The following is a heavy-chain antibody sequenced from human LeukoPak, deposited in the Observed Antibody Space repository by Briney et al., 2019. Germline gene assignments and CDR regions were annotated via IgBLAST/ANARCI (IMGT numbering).Heavy chain of an antibody. V-gene: IGHV4-34*01. CDR2: INHSGST. D-gene: IGHD2-21*02. CDR3: ARAAAPTGDPLFFDY. CDR1: GGSFSGYY. J-gene: IGHJ4*02. Sequence: SETLSLTCAVHGGSFSGYYWSWIRQPPGKGLEWIGEINHSGSTNYNPSLKSRVTISVDTSKNQFSLKLSSVTAADTAVYYCARAAAPTGDPLFFDYWGQGTLVTVSS.